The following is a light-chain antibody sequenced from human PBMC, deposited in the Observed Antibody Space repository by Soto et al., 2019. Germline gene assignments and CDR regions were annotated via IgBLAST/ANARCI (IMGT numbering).Light chain of an antibody. CDR2: GAS. CDR1: KSFGASS. CDR3: QQYGSSPRYT. J-gene: IGKJ2*01. Sequence: EIVLTQSPAPLSLSPGEKPTLSCRAIKSFGASSLAWYQQNPGQAPRLLIYGASSRATGIPDRFSGSGSGTDFTLTISRLEPEDFAVYYCQQYGSSPRYTFGQGTKLEIK. V-gene: IGKV3-20*01.